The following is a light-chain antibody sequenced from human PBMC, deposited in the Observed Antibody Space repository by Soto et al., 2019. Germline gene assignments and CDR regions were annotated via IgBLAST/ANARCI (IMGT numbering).Light chain of an antibody. CDR2: GAS. V-gene: IGKV3-20*01. Sequence: EVVLTHSPATLSLSPGERATLSCRASQSISTYLAWYQQKPGQAPRLLIYGASSRATGIPDRFSGSGSGTDFTLTISRLEPEDFAVYYCQQYGISPRTFGQGTKVDIK. J-gene: IGKJ1*01. CDR1: QSISTY. CDR3: QQYGISPRT.